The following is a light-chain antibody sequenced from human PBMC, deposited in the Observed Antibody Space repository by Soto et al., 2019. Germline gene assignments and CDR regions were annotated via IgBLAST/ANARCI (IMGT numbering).Light chain of an antibody. CDR1: QSISSY. V-gene: IGKV1-39*01. CDR3: QQSYSTPWT. Sequence: EITQSPSSLSASLGARVNIAFPSSQSISSYLDWYQQKPGKAPKLLIYAASSLQSGVPSRFSGSGAGTDFTLTISSLQTEDFATYCCQQSYSTPWTFGQGTKVDIK. J-gene: IGKJ1*01. CDR2: AAS.